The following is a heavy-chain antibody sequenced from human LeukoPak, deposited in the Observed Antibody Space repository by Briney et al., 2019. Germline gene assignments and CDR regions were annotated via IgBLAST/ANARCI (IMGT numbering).Heavy chain of an antibody. J-gene: IGHJ6*03. Sequence: WASVKVSCKASGYTFTDSYIHWMRQTPGQRPVWMGRINPNTGVTNFAADFQDRVTMTRDTSITTAYMELSSLKSDDMAIYYCARGLVEDQIHIHMDVWGKGTTVTVSS. D-gene: IGHD2-2*01. CDR3: ARGLVEDQIHIHMDV. V-gene: IGHV1-2*06. CDR2: INPNTGVT. CDR1: GYTFTDSY.